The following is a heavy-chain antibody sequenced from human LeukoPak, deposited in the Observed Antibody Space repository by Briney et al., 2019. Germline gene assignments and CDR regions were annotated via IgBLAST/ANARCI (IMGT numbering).Heavy chain of an antibody. CDR1: GFTFSSYE. D-gene: IGHD6-13*01. Sequence: SGGSLRLSCAASGFTFSSYEMNWVRQAPGKGLEWVSYISSSSSYIYYADSVKGRFTISRDNAKNSLYLQMNSLRAEDTALYYCAKDIYWGIAAAGIAFDIWGQGTMVTVSS. CDR2: ISSSSSYI. V-gene: IGHV3-21*05. CDR3: AKDIYWGIAAAGIAFDI. J-gene: IGHJ3*02.